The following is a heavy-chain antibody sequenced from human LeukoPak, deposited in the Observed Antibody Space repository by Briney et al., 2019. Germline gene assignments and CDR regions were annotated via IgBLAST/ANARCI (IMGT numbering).Heavy chain of an antibody. V-gene: IGHV3-30-3*01. D-gene: IGHD3-3*01. CDR1: GFTFSSYA. J-gene: IGHJ3*02. CDR2: ISYDGSNK. CDR3: ARVLFFGVVPNGAFDI. Sequence: GGSLRLSCAASGFTFSSYAMHWVRQAPGKGLEWVAVISYDGSNKYYADSVKGRFTISRDNSKNTLYLQMNSLRAEDTAVYYCARVLFFGVVPNGAFDIWGQGTMVTVSS.